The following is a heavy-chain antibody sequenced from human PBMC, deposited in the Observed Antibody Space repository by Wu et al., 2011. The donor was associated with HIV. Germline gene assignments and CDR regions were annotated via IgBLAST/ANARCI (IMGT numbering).Heavy chain of an antibody. Sequence: QVQLVQSGAEVKKPGASVKVSCKASGYTFTSNFVHWVRQAPGQGLEWMGIINPTDGSTSYAQKFQGRVTMTRDMSTSTVYMELSSLRSEDTAVYYCARGAWAAALTSWGQGTLVTVSS. CDR1: GYTFTSNF. J-gene: IGHJ4*02. V-gene: IGHV1-46*01. CDR3: ARGAWAAALTS. D-gene: IGHD6-13*01. CDR2: INPTDGST.